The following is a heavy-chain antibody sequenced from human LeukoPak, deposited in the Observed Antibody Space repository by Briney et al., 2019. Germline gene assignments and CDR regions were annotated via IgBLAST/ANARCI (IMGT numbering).Heavy chain of an antibody. V-gene: IGHV1-46*01. CDR3: ASEATVTTDYYGMDV. Sequence: ASVKVSCKASGYTFTGYYMHWVRQAPGQGLEWMGIINPSGGSTNYAQKFQGRVTMTRDTSTTTVYMELSSLRSEDTAVYYCASEATVTTDYYGMDVWGQGTTVTASS. CDR1: GYTFTGYY. J-gene: IGHJ6*02. CDR2: INPSGGST. D-gene: IGHD4-11*01.